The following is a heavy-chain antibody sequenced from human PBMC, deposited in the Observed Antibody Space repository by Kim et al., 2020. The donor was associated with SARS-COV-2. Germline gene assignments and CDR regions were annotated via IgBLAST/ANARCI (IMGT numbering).Heavy chain of an antibody. J-gene: IGHJ3*02. Sequence: RYSPSFQGQVTISADKSISTAYLQWSSLKASDTAMYYCARHGFRGRAFDIWGQGTMVTVSS. CDR3: ARHGFRGRAFDI. D-gene: IGHD3-10*01. V-gene: IGHV5-51*01.